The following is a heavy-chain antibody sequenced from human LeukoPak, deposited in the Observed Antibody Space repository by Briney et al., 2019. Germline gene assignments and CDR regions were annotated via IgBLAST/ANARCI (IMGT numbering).Heavy chain of an antibody. D-gene: IGHD1-7*01. CDR1: GFTFSSYS. V-gene: IGHV3-21*01. CDR3: ARKLRDGFDY. CDR2: ISSSSSYI. J-gene: IGHJ4*02. Sequence: GGSLRLSCAASGFTFSSYSMNWVRQAPGKGLEWVSSISSSSSYIYYADSVKGRFTISRDNAKNSLYLQMNSLRAEDAAVYYCARKLRDGFDYWGRGTLVTVSS.